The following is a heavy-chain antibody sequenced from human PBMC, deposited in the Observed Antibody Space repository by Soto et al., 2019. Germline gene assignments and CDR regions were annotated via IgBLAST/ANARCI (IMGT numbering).Heavy chain of an antibody. CDR3: TRDLGGSSTNFDY. CDR1: GYTFSTLG. D-gene: IGHD2-15*01. J-gene: IGHJ4*02. CDR2: ISAYNGNT. V-gene: IGHV1-18*01. Sequence: QVQLVQSGTEVKKPGDSVKVSCKASGYTFSTLGITWVRQAPGQGLEWMGWISAYNGNTNYAQRLQGRVTLTTDTSTSTAYMDLRSLTSDDTAVYYWTRDLGGSSTNFDYWGQGTLVIVSS.